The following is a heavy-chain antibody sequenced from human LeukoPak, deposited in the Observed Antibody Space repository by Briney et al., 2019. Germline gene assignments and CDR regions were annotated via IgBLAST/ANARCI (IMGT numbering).Heavy chain of an antibody. J-gene: IGHJ4*02. Sequence: SVTLTLTCSLSGDSFSRYAGIWLRESPGEGVEGVGHITYTGSTDYDPSLKSRVTISVDTSRNQFSLRLNSVTAADTAVYYCARSYSFEYVWEYWGQGTPVTVSS. CDR1: GDSFSRYA. CDR3: ARSYSFEYVWEY. CDR2: ITYTGST. V-gene: IGHV4-59*13. D-gene: IGHD3-16*01.